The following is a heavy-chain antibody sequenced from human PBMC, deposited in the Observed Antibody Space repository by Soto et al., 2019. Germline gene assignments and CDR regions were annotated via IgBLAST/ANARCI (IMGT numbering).Heavy chain of an antibody. CDR3: ARVAPAKGAFDI. Sequence: QVQLVQSGAEVKKPGASVKVSCKASGYTFTSYGISWVRQAPGQGLEWMGWISAYNGNTNYAQKLQGRATMTTDTSTSTAYRELRGLRSDDTAVYYCARVAPAKGAFDIWGQGTMVTVSS. V-gene: IGHV1-18*01. CDR2: ISAYNGNT. J-gene: IGHJ3*02. D-gene: IGHD2-2*01. CDR1: GYTFTSYG.